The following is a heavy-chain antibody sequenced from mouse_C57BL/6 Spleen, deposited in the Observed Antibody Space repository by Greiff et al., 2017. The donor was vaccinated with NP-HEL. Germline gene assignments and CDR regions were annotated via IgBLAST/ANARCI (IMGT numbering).Heavy chain of an antibody. CDR3: ARVYYYGSSSYAMDY. V-gene: IGHV1-82*01. D-gene: IGHD1-1*01. CDR1: GYAFSSSW. Sequence: VQLQQSGPELVKPGASVKISCKASGYAFSSSWMNWVKQRPGTGLEWIGRIYPGDGDTNYNGKFKGKATLTADKSSSTAYMQLSSLTSEDSAVYFCARVYYYGSSSYAMDYWGQGTSVTVSS. J-gene: IGHJ4*01. CDR2: IYPGDGDT.